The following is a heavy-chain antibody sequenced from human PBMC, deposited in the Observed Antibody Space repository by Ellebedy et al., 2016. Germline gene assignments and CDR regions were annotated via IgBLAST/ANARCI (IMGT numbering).Heavy chain of an antibody. CDR3: ARVSTLVRGVMEGTFLDY. CDR1: GFTFSDYY. Sequence: GESLKISXTASGFTFSDYYMSWVRQAPGKGLEWLSYISSSSTSTNYADSMKGRFTISRDNAKNSLYLQLNSLRAEDTAVYFCARVSTLVRGVMEGTFLDYWGQGTLVTVSS. J-gene: IGHJ4*02. D-gene: IGHD3-10*01. CDR2: ISSSSTST. V-gene: IGHV3-11*05.